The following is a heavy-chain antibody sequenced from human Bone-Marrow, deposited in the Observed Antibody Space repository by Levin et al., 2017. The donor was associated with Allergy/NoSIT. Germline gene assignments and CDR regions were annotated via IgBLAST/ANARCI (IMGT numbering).Heavy chain of an antibody. CDR1: GFPVTDAW. Sequence: GGSLRLSCAASGFPVTDAWMHWVRQAPGKGLEWVGRIKRKTDGGTTAYAAPVRGRFTISTDDSENTVSLQMGNLKTDDTAVYYCATDDYGGNWGQGTLVTVSS. CDR2: IKRKTDGGTT. J-gene: IGHJ4*02. CDR3: ATDDYGGN. D-gene: IGHD4-23*01. V-gene: IGHV3-15*01.